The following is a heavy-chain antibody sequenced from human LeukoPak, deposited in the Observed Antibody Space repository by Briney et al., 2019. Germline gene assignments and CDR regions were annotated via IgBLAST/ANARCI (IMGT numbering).Heavy chain of an antibody. CDR1: GGSISNTNW. V-gene: IGHV4-4*02. CDR2: VDLLGRT. CDR3: AREGGPYRPLDY. J-gene: IGHJ4*02. Sequence: PAGTLSLTCGVSGGSISNTNWWTWVRQPPGKGLEWIGEVDLLGRTNYNPSLKSRVAISVDKSENHISLWLTSVTAADTAVYYCAREGGPYRPLDYSGQGTLVTVSS.